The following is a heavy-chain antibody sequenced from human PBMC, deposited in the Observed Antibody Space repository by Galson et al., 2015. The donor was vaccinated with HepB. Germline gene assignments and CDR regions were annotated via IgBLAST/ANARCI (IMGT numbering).Heavy chain of an antibody. CDR2: ISSSSSYI. CDR1: GFTFSSYS. V-gene: IGHV3-21*01. D-gene: IGHD3-22*01. Sequence: SLRLSCAASGFTFSSYSMNWVRQAPGQGLEWVSSISSSSSYIYYADSVKGRFTISRDNAKNSLYLQMNSLRAEDTAVYYCARDLGSGYYYVYYWGQGTLVTVSS. CDR3: ARDLGSGYYYVYY. J-gene: IGHJ4*02.